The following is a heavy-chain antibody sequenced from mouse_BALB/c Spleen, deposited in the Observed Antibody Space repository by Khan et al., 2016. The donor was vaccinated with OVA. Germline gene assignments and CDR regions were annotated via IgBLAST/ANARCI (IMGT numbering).Heavy chain of an antibody. J-gene: IGHJ4*01. Sequence: VQLKQSGPGLVKPSQSLSLTCTVTGYSITTNYAWDWIRQFPGNKLEWMGYISYSGSTSYNPSLKSRISITRDTSKNQFFLQLNSVTTEDTATXYCARENYYGYAVDYWGQGTSVTVSS. CDR2: ISYSGST. CDR1: GYSITTNYA. CDR3: ARENYYGYAVDY. D-gene: IGHD1-1*01. V-gene: IGHV3-2*02.